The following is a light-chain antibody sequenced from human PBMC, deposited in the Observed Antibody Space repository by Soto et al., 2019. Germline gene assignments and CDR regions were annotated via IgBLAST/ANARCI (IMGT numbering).Light chain of an antibody. J-gene: IGLJ1*01. CDR1: SSDVGGYNY. Sequence: QSVLTQPASVSGSPGQSITISCTGTSSDVGGYNYVSWYQQHPAKVPKLMIYHVSNRPSGVSDRFSGSKSGNTASLTISGLQAEDEADYYCYSYTTRSTDVFGTGNKVTVL. V-gene: IGLV2-14*01. CDR3: YSYTTRSTDV. CDR2: HVS.